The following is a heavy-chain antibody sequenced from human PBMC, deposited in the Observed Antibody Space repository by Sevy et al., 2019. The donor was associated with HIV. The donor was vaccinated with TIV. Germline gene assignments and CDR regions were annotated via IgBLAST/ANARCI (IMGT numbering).Heavy chain of an antibody. V-gene: IGHV3-23*01. D-gene: IGHD2-2*01. Sequence: GGSLRLSCAASGFIFSNYPMSWVRHSPGKGLEWVSAISAGGTTTYYADSVEGRFTISRDNSKNTVLLQMNSLGAEDSAIYCCAKRDCSTISCDDDGWWDPDYYYGLDVWGQGISVTVSS. CDR2: ISAGGTTT. CDR3: AKRDCSTISCDDDGWWDPDYYYGLDV. CDR1: GFIFSNYP. J-gene: IGHJ6*02.